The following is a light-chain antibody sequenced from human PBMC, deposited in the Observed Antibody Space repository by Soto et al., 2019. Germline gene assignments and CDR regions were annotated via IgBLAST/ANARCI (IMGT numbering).Light chain of an antibody. J-gene: IGKJ1*01. CDR3: QQYNNWPPWT. Sequence: ETVLTQSPATLSVSPGETATLSCRASDSVSSNKIAWYQQKPGQAPRLLIYRVSTRATGIPDRFSGTGSGTEFTLTISGLQSEDFAVYYCQQYNNWPPWTFGQGTKVEFK. CDR1: DSVSSN. V-gene: IGKV3-15*01. CDR2: RVS.